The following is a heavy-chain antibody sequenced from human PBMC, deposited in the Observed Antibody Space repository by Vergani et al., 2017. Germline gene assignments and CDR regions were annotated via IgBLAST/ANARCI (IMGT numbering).Heavy chain of an antibody. J-gene: IGHJ6*02. CDR1: GGTFSSYA. Sequence: QVQLVQSGAEVKKPGSSVKVSCKASGGTFSSYAISWVRQAPGQGLEWMGGIIPIFGTANYAQKFQGRVTITADESTSTAYMELSSLRAEDTDVYYCARESGYCSSTSCSEDYYYYGMDVWGQGTTVTVSS. D-gene: IGHD2-2*01. V-gene: IGHV1-69*12. CDR3: ARESGYCSSTSCSEDYYYYGMDV. CDR2: IIPIFGTA.